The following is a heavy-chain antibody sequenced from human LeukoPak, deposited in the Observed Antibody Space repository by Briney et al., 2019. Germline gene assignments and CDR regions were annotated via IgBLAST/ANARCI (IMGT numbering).Heavy chain of an antibody. J-gene: IGHJ4*02. Sequence: PGRCLRLSCAVSGFTFRSYAMSWVPQAPRKGLEGVSVMIGSGVSTYYAHSVKGRFTISRDNSKNTLYLQMNSLRADDTAVYYCAKEGTDFWSGDPRFWGQGTLVTVSS. CDR2: MIGSGVST. CDR3: AKEGTDFWSGDPRF. V-gene: IGHV3-23*01. D-gene: IGHD3-3*01. CDR1: GFTFRSYA.